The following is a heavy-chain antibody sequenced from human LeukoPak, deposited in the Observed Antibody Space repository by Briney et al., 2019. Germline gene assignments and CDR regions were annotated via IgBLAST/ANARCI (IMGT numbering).Heavy chain of an antibody. CDR1: GFTFSSYS. J-gene: IGHJ5*02. CDR2: ISSSSSYI. Sequence: GGSLRLSCAASGFTFSSYSMNWVRQAPGKGLEWVSSISSSSSYIYYADSVKGRFTISRDNAKNSPYPQMNSLRAEDTAVYYCARAYSSSXXVXFDPWGQGTLVTVSS. CDR3: ARAYSSSXXVXFDP. V-gene: IGHV3-21*01. D-gene: IGHD6-13*01.